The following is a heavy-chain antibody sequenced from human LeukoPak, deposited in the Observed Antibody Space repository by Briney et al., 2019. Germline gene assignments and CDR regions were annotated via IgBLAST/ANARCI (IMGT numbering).Heavy chain of an antibody. J-gene: IGHJ4*02. CDR1: GFPFNNYA. D-gene: IGHD6-19*01. CDR2: ISGSGGST. CDR3: ARDLAVAYFDY. Sequence: GGSLRLSCAASGFPFNNYAMSWVRQAPGKGLDWVSTISGSGGSTYYADSVKGRFTISRDNSKNTLYLQMNSLRAEDTAVYYCARDLAVAYFDYWGQGTLVTVSS. V-gene: IGHV3-23*01.